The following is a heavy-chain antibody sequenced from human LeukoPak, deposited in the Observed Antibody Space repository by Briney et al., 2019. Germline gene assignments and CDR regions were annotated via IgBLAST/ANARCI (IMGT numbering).Heavy chain of an antibody. CDR3: ARHGVGLVAATYYGMDV. CDR2: IYYSGST. Sequence: SETLSLTCTVSGGSISSYYWSWIRQPPGKGLEWIGYIYYSGSTNYNPSLKSRVTISVDTSKNQFSLKLSSVTAADTAVYYCARHGVGLVAATYYGMDVWGQGTTVTVSS. CDR1: GGSISSYY. V-gene: IGHV4-59*08. D-gene: IGHD2-15*01. J-gene: IGHJ6*02.